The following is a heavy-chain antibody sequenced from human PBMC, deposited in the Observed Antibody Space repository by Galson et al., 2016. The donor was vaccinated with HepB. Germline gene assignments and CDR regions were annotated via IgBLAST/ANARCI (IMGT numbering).Heavy chain of an antibody. D-gene: IGHD4-17*01. CDR2: IRSKAYGGTT. CDR1: GFTFGDYA. V-gene: IGHV3-49*03. Sequence: SLRLSCAASGFTFGDYAMSWFHQSPGKGLEWVGFIRSKAYGGTTEYAASVKGRFTISRDDSKSIAYLQMNSLKTEDTAVYYCTRDRIENDYGDYGLNWYFDLWGRGTRVTVSS. CDR3: TRDRIENDYGDYGLNWYFDL. J-gene: IGHJ2*01.